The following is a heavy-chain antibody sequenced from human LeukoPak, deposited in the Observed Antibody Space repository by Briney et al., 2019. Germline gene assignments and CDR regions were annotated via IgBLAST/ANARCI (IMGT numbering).Heavy chain of an antibody. D-gene: IGHD4-17*01. CDR2: IWYDGSNK. Sequence: PGRSLRLSCAASGFTFSSYGMHWVRQAPGKGLEWVAVIWYDGSNKYYADSVKGRFTISRDNSKNTLYLQMNSRRAEDTAVYYCARGQTTVTVDYWGQGTLVTVSS. CDR3: ARGQTTVTVDY. J-gene: IGHJ4*02. CDR1: GFTFSSYG. V-gene: IGHV3-33*01.